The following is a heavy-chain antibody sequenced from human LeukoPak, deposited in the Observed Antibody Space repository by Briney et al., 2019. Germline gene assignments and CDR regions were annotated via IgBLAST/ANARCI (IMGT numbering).Heavy chain of an antibody. J-gene: IGHJ4*02. CDR2: IYTSGNT. V-gene: IGHV4-4*07. Sequence: PSETLSLTCTVSGGSLTSYYWHWLRQPAGKGLEWIGRIYTSGNTNYNPSLKSRVAMSVDTSKNQFSLKVRAVTAADTAVYYCARSGGSGTYYDGTFDYWGQGALVTVSS. CDR3: ARSGGSGTYYDGTFDY. D-gene: IGHD1-26*01. CDR1: GGSLTSYY.